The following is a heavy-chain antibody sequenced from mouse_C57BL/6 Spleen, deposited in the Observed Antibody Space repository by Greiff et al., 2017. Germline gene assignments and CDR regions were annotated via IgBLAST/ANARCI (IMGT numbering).Heavy chain of an antibody. CDR2: ISNGGGST. CDR1: GFTFSDYY. J-gene: IGHJ1*03. D-gene: IGHD6-1*01. Sequence: EVKLMESGGGLVQPGGSLKLSCAASGFTFSDYYMYWVRQTPEKRLEWVAYISNGGGSTYYPDTVKGRFTISRDNAKNTLYLQMSRLKSEDTAMYYCARHPLSGFDVWGTGTTVTVSS. V-gene: IGHV5-12*01. CDR3: ARHPLSGFDV.